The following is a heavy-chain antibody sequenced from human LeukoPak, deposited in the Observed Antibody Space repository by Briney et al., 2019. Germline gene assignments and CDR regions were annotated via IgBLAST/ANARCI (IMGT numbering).Heavy chain of an antibody. CDR1: GGSISSSSYY. V-gene: IGHV4-39*02. J-gene: IGHJ3*02. CDR2: VYYSGNT. CDR3: ARDCSGGSCYGAFDI. D-gene: IGHD2-15*01. Sequence: PSETLSLTCSVSGGSISSSSYYWVWIRQPPGKGLEWIGSVYYSGNTYYSPSLKSRITISVDTSKNQFSLKVTSVTATDTAVYYYARDCSGGSCYGAFDIWGQGTMVTVSS.